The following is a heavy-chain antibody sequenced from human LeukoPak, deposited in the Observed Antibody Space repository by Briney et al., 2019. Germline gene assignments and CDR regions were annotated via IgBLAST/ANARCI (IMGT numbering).Heavy chain of an antibody. J-gene: IGHJ6*03. V-gene: IGHV3-48*03. CDR1: GFTFSSYE. CDR3: AKADGSGSYANYYMDV. D-gene: IGHD3-10*01. Sequence: GGSLRLSCAASGFTFSSYEMNWVRQAPGKGLEWVSYTSSSGSTIYYADSVKGRFTISRDNAKNSLYLQMNSLRTEDTALYYCAKADGSGSYANYYMDVWGKGTTVTVSS. CDR2: TSSSGSTI.